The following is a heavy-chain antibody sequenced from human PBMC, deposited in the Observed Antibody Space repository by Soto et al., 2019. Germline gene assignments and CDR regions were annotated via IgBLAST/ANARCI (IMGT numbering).Heavy chain of an antibody. Sequence: EVQLLESGGGLVQPGGSLRLSCAASGFTFSSYAMSWVRQAPGKGLEWVSAISGSGGSTYYADSVKGRFTISRDNSKNTLYLQRNSLRAEDTAVYYCAKHPRSSSSSWVDYWGQGTLVTVSS. CDR2: ISGSGGST. D-gene: IGHD6-6*01. V-gene: IGHV3-23*01. CDR1: GFTFSSYA. J-gene: IGHJ4*02. CDR3: AKHPRSSSSSWVDY.